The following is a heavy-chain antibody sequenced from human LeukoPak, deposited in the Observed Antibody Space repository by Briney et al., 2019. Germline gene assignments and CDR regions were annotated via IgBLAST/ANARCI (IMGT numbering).Heavy chain of an antibody. Sequence: PSETLSLTCTESGGSFTTYSWSWIRQPPGKGLDWIGDVHSNGNTNYNPSLKNRVTMSIDTSRDQFSLTLTSVTAADTAIFYCARRIQLWSYWHFDLWGRGTLVTVSS. J-gene: IGHJ2*01. CDR3: ARRIQLWSYWHFDL. D-gene: IGHD5-18*01. V-gene: IGHV4-4*08. CDR2: VHSNGNT. CDR1: GGSFTTYS.